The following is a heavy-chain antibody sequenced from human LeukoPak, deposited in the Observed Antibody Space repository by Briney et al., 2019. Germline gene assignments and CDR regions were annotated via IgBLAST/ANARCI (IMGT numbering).Heavy chain of an antibody. D-gene: IGHD5-18*01. V-gene: IGHV3-74*01. CDR1: GFSFSIYW. CDR3: ARGRGYSYGWIGEKLLDY. Sequence: GGSLRLSCAASGFSFSIYWMHWVRQAPGKGPVWVSRIKTDGSITDYADFVKGRFTISRDNAKNTLYLQMNGLRAEDTAVYYCARGRGYSYGWIGEKLLDYWGQGTLVTVSS. J-gene: IGHJ4*02. CDR2: IKTDGSIT.